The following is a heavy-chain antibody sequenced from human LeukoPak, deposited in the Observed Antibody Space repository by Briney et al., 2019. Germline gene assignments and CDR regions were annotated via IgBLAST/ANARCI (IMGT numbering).Heavy chain of an antibody. CDR2: ISYDGSNK. Sequence: GRSLRLSCAASGFTFSSYGMHWVRQAPGKGLEWVAVISYDGSNKYYADSVKGRFTISRDNSKNTLYLQMNSLRAEDTAVYYCAKEGIAVAGGAFDIWGQGTMVTVSS. CDR3: AKEGIAVAGGAFDI. J-gene: IGHJ3*02. CDR1: GFTFSSYG. D-gene: IGHD6-19*01. V-gene: IGHV3-30*18.